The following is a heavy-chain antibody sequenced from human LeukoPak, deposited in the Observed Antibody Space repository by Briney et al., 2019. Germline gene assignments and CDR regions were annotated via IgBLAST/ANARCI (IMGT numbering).Heavy chain of an antibody. D-gene: IGHD2-2*01. Sequence: PGGSLRLSCAASGFTFSSYSMNWVRQALGKGLEWVSSISSSSSYIYYADSVKGRFTISRDNAKNSLYLQMNSLRAEDTAVYYCARDWRAIVVVPAAPFFDYWGQGTLVTVSS. CDR2: ISSSSSYI. J-gene: IGHJ4*02. CDR3: ARDWRAIVVVPAAPFFDY. V-gene: IGHV3-21*01. CDR1: GFTFSSYS.